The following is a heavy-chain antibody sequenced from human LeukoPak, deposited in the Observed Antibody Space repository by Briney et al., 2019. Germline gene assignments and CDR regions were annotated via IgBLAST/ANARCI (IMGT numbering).Heavy chain of an antibody. V-gene: IGHV4-39*01. D-gene: IGHD6-19*01. J-gene: IGHJ4*02. CDR2: IYYSGST. Sequence: SETLSLTCTVSGGSISSSSYCWGWIRQPPGKGLEWIGSIYYSGSTYYNPSLKSRVTISVDTSKNQFSLKLSSVTAADTAVYYCARHNAVAATGDYWGQGTLVTVSS. CDR3: ARHNAVAATGDY. CDR1: GGSISSSSYC.